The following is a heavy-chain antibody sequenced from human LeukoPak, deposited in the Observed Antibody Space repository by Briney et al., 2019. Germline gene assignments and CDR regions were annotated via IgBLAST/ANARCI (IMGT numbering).Heavy chain of an antibody. J-gene: IGHJ3*01. CDR3: ARDGVGTAFDL. CDR2: VSYDGSGE. V-gene: IGHV3-30*01. D-gene: IGHD1-26*01. CDR1: GFIFRSYP. Sequence: GGSLRLSCAAFGFIFRSYPMHWVRQAPGKGLEWVAVVSYDGSGENYADSVNGRFTISRDNSKNTLYLQMNSLRAEDTAVFYCARDGVGTAFDLWGQGTMVTVSS.